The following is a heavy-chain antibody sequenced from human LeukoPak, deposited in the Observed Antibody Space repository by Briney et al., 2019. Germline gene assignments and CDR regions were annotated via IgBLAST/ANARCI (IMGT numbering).Heavy chain of an antibody. J-gene: IGHJ6*03. CDR1: GYTFTSYY. CDR2: INPSGGST. Sequence: ASVKVSCKASGYTFTSYYIHWVRQAPGQGLEWMGIINPSGGSTSYAQKFQGRVTMTRDMSTSTVYMELSSLRSEDTAVYYCARGPLIVVVVAAGHYYYMDVWGKGTTVTVSS. CDR3: ARGPLIVVVVAAGHYYYMDV. V-gene: IGHV1-46*01. D-gene: IGHD2-15*01.